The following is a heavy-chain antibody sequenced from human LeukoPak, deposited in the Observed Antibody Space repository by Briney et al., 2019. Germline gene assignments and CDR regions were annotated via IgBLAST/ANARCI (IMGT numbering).Heavy chain of an antibody. CDR3: ARGRQWQKSFDY. CDR2: INHSGST. D-gene: IGHD6-19*01. Sequence: SETLSLTCAVYGGSFSGYYWSWIRQPPGKGLEWIGEINHSGSTNYNPSLKSRVTISVDTSKNQFSLKLSSVTAADTAVYYCARGRQWQKSFDYWGQGTLVTVSS. J-gene: IGHJ4*02. CDR1: GGSFSGYY. V-gene: IGHV4-34*01.